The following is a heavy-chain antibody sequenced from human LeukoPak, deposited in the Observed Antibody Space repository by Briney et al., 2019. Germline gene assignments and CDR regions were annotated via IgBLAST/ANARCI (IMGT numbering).Heavy chain of an antibody. Sequence: PSETLSLTCTVSGYSISSGYYWGWIRQPPGKGLEWIGGIYHSGSTYYNPSLKSRVTISVDTSKNQFSLKLSSVTAADTAVYYCAREPRGWGSDAFDIWGQGTMVTVSS. J-gene: IGHJ3*02. V-gene: IGHV4-38-2*02. CDR1: GYSISSGYY. CDR2: IYHSGST. D-gene: IGHD7-27*01. CDR3: AREPRGWGSDAFDI.